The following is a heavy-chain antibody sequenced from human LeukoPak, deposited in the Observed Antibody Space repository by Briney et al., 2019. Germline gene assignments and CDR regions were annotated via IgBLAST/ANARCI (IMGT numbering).Heavy chain of an antibody. V-gene: IGHV3-74*01. CDR3: ARGISMNV. Sequence: GGSLRLSCAASGFTFSNHWIHWVRQAPGKGLVWVSRIKTDGSVTNYADSVEGRFTISRDTAKNTVYLQMNSLRVEETAIYYCARGISMNVWGQGTTVTVSS. CDR2: IKTDGSVT. CDR1: GFTFSNHW. J-gene: IGHJ6*02.